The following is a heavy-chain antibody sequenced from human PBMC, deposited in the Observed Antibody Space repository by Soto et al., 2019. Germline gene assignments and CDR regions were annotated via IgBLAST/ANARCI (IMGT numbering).Heavy chain of an antibody. V-gene: IGHV3-30*18. Sequence: QVQLVESGGGVVQPGRSLRLSCAASGFTFSSYGMHWVRQAPGKGLEWVAVISYDGSNKYYADSVKGRFTISRDNSKNTLYLHMHSLRAEDRAVYYCAKTGYCSGGSCYSWYFDYWGQGTLVTVSS. J-gene: IGHJ4*02. D-gene: IGHD2-15*01. CDR2: ISYDGSNK. CDR1: GFTFSSYG. CDR3: AKTGYCSGGSCYSWYFDY.